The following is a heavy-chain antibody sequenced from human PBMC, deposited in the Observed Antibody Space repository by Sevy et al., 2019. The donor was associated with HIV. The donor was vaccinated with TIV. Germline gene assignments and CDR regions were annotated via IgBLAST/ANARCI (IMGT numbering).Heavy chain of an antibody. V-gene: IGHV1-69*13. CDR2: IIPIFGTA. D-gene: IGHD6-13*01. J-gene: IGHJ5*02. CDR3: AREAAADPETPLNWFDP. Sequence: ASVKVSCKASGGTFSSYAISWVRQAPGQGLEWMGGIIPIFGTANYAQKFQGRVTITADESTSTAYMELSSLRSEDTAVYYCAREAAADPETPLNWFDPWGQGTLVTVSS. CDR1: GGTFSSYA.